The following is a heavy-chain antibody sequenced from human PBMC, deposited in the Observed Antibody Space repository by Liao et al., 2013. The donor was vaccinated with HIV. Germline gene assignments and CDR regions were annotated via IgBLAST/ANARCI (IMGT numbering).Heavy chain of an antibody. CDR1: DGSFSGYY. Sequence: QVQLQQWGAGLLKPSETLSLTCAVYDGSFSGYYWNWIRQPPGMGLEWIGEIDHSGSTSYNPSLKSRVTISVDTSENQFSLKLSSVTAADTAVYYCARGRSGSGNYYNYSYYMDVWGKGTTVTVSS. V-gene: IGHV4-34*02. D-gene: IGHD3-10*01. CDR3: ARGRSGSGNYYNYSYYMDV. J-gene: IGHJ6*03. CDR2: IDHSGST.